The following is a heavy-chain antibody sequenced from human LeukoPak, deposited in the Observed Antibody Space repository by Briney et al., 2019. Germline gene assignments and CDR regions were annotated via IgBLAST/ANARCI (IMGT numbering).Heavy chain of an antibody. CDR1: GFTFSSYG. V-gene: IGHV3-30*02. Sequence: GGSLRLSCAASGFTFSSYGMHWVRQAPGKGLEWVAFIRYDGSNKYYADSVKGRFTISRDNSKNTLYLQMNSLRAEDTAVYYCARGGIYYDCVWGSYRGSTLPYYFDYWGQGTLVTVSS. J-gene: IGHJ4*02. CDR3: ARGGIYYDCVWGSYRGSTLPYYFDY. CDR2: IRYDGSNK. D-gene: IGHD3-16*02.